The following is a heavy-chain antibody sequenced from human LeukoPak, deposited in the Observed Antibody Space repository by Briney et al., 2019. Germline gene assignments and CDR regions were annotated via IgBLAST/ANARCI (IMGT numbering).Heavy chain of an antibody. CDR3: ARVKITFGGVIVKGAFDI. Sequence: PSETLSLTCTVSGGSISSYYWSWIRKPPGKGLEWIGYFYYSGSTNYNPSLKSRVTISVDTSKNQFSLKLSSVTAADTAVYYCARVKITFGGVIVKGAFDIWGQGTMVTVSS. D-gene: IGHD3-16*02. CDR1: GGSISSYY. J-gene: IGHJ3*02. V-gene: IGHV4-59*01. CDR2: FYYSGST.